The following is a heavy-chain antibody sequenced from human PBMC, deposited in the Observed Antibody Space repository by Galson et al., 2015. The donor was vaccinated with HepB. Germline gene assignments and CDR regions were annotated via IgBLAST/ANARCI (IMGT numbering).Heavy chain of an antibody. CDR2: ISSSGGST. Sequence: SLRLSCAASGFTFSSYAMSWVRQAPGKGLEWVSAISSSGGSTYYADSVRGRFTISRDNSKNTLYLQMNSLRAGDTAVYHCARNQYGSSSPLDLWGQGTLVTVSS. CDR3: ARNQYGSSSPLDL. J-gene: IGHJ4*02. D-gene: IGHD6-6*01. CDR1: GFTFSSYA. V-gene: IGHV3-23*01.